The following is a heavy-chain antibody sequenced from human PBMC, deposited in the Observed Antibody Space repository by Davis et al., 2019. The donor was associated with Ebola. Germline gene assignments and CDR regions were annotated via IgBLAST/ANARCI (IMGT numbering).Heavy chain of an antibody. J-gene: IGHJ4*02. CDR3: ARNLRSGPSSSWHPFDN. Sequence: PGGSLRLSCAASGFTFSDYEMNWVRQAPGKGLEWVAYISSSHETIYYADSVKGRFTISRDNAMNSLYLQMDSLRAEDTAVYYCARNLRSGPSSSWHPFDNWGQGMLVTVSS. CDR2: ISSSHETI. V-gene: IGHV3-48*03. CDR1: GFTFSDYE. D-gene: IGHD6-13*01.